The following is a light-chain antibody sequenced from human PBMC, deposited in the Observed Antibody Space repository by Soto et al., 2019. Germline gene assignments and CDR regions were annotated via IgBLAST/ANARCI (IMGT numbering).Light chain of an antibody. CDR1: QSISDT. CDR2: DAS. V-gene: IGKV3-11*01. CDR3: QQRSNWPRT. Sequence: EIVMTQSPATLSVSPGVRATLSCRASQSISDTLAWYQQKPGQAPRLLIYDASNRATGIPARFSGSGSGTDFTLTISSLEPEDFAVYYCQQRSNWPRTFGQGTKVDI. J-gene: IGKJ1*01.